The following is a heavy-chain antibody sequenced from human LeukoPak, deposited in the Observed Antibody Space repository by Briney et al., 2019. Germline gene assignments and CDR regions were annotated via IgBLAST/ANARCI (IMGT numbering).Heavy chain of an antibody. CDR1: GYTFTSYG. Sequence: ASVKVSCKASGYTFTSYGISWVRQAPGQGLEGMGIIYPGDSDTRYSPSFQGEVTISADKSISTAYLQWSSLKASDTAMYYCARSRFAIAAADYWGQGTLVTVSS. CDR2: IYPGDSDT. D-gene: IGHD6-13*01. CDR3: ARSRFAIAAADY. V-gene: IGHV5-51*01. J-gene: IGHJ4*02.